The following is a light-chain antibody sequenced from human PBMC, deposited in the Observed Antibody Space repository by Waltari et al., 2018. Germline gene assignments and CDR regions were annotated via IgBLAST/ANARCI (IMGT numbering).Light chain of an antibody. CDR1: QRLLHSSGNNY. Sequence: DIVMTQSPLSLSVTPGEPASISCRSSQRLLHSSGNNYLDWYVQKPGQSPQLLIYSGSNRASGVPDRFSGSGSGTDFTLKISRVEAEDVGVYYCMQALETVTFGPGTKVDIK. CDR2: SGS. CDR3: MQALETVT. J-gene: IGKJ3*01. V-gene: IGKV2-28*01.